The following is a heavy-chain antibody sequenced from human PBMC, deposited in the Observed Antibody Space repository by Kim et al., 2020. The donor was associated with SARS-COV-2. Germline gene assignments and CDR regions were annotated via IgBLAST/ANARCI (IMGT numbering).Heavy chain of an antibody. D-gene: IGHD2-2*01. Sequence: SETLSLTCTVSGGSISSSSYYWGWIRQPPGKGLEWIGSIYYSGSTYYNPSFKSRVTISVDTSKNQFSLKLSSVTAADTAVYYCARNPIVVVPAAMPVYYYYGMDVWGQGTTVTVSS. CDR2: IYYSGST. CDR3: ARNPIVVVPAAMPVYYYYGMDV. J-gene: IGHJ6*02. CDR1: GGSISSSSYY. V-gene: IGHV4-39*01.